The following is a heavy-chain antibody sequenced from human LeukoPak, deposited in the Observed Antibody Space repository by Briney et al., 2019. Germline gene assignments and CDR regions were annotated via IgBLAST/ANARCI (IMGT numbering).Heavy chain of an antibody. J-gene: IGHJ4*02. V-gene: IGHV3-30*02. CDR2: IWSDGSNK. CDR3: AKGTDDYGDSGGDY. Sequence: GGSLRLSCATSGLIFSACGMHWVRQAPGKGLEWVAFIWSDGSNKYYADSVKGRFTISRDDSRNTLYLQMNSLRAEDTAVYYCAKGTDDYGDSGGDYWGQGTLVTVSS. D-gene: IGHD4-17*01. CDR1: GLIFSACG.